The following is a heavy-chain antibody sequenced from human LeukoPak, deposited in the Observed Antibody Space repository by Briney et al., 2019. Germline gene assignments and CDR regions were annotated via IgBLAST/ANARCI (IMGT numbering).Heavy chain of an antibody. CDR2: IYYSGST. CDR1: GGSISSHY. Sequence: PSETLSLTCTVSGGSISSHYWSWIRQPPGKGLEWIGYIYYSGSTNYNPSLKSRVTISVDTSKNQFSLKLSSVTAADTAVYYCAAEAPYYYESRSDAFDIWGQGTMVTVSS. V-gene: IGHV4-59*11. D-gene: IGHD3-22*01. J-gene: IGHJ3*02. CDR3: AAEAPYYYESRSDAFDI.